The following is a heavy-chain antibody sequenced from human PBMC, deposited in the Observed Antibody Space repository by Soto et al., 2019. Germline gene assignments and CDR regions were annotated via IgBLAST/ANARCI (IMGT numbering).Heavy chain of an antibody. J-gene: IGHJ4*02. V-gene: IGHV1-69*13. CDR2: IIPIFGTA. CDR1: GVTFSSYA. D-gene: IGHD3-22*01. CDR3: ASSFYDSSGYYVN. Sequence: SVKVSCKASGVTFSSYAISWVRQAPGQGLEWMGGIIPIFGTANYTQKFQGRVTITADESTSTAYMELSSLRSEDTAVYYCASSFYDSSGYYVNWGQGTLVTVSS.